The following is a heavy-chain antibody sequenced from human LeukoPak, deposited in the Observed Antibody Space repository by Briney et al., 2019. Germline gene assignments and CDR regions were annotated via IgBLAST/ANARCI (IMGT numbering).Heavy chain of an antibody. J-gene: IGHJ4*02. CDR1: GGSFSGYY. CDR2: INHSGST. V-gene: IGHV4-34*01. Sequence: SETLSLTCAVYGGSFSGYYWSWIRQPPGKGLGWIGEINHSGSTNYNPSLKSRVTISVDTSKNQFSLKLSSVTAADTAVYYCARGVGDFDWFNYWGQGTLVTVSS. D-gene: IGHD3-9*01. CDR3: ARGVGDFDWFNY.